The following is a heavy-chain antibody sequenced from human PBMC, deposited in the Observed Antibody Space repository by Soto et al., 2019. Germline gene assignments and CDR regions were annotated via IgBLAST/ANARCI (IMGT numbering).Heavy chain of an antibody. J-gene: IGHJ6*02. CDR2: IDPSDSYT. Sequence: GESLKISCKGSGYSFTSYWISWVRQMPGKGLEWMGRIDPSDSYTNYSPSFQGHVTISADKSISTAYLQWSSLKASDTAMYYCARGLAVAGTDYYYYYGMDVWGQGTTVTVSS. CDR3: ARGLAVAGTDYYYYYGMDV. D-gene: IGHD6-19*01. CDR1: GYSFTSYW. V-gene: IGHV5-10-1*01.